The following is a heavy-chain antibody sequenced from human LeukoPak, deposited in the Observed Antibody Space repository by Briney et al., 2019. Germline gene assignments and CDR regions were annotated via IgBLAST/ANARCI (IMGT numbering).Heavy chain of an antibody. CDR2: ISYDGSNK. Sequence: GGSLRLCCAASGFTFSSYAMHWVRQASGKGLEWVAVISYDGSNKYYADSVKGRFTISRDNSKNTLYLQMNSLRAEDTAVYYCARDWSMARGVLDYWGQGTLVTVSS. CDR3: ARDWSMARGVLDY. J-gene: IGHJ4*02. CDR1: GFTFSSYA. D-gene: IGHD3-10*01. V-gene: IGHV3-30*04.